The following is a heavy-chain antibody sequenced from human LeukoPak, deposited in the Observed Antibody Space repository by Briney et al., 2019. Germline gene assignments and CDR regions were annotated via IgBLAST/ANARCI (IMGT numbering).Heavy chain of an antibody. Sequence: SETLSLTCTVSGGSISSGDYYWSWLRQPPGKGLEWIGYIYYSGSTYYNPSLKSRVTMSVDTSKNQFSLELSSVTAADTAVYYCARELTYADYWGQGTLVTVSS. J-gene: IGHJ4*02. D-gene: IGHD4/OR15-4a*01. V-gene: IGHV4-30-4*01. CDR3: ARELTYADY. CDR2: IYYSGST. CDR1: GGSISSGDYY.